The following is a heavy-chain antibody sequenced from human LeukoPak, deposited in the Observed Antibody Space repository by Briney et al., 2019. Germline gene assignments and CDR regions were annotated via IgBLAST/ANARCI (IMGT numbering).Heavy chain of an antibody. CDR3: ASRHCSGGDCYFAGADPFDH. CDR1: GFTVSSTY. V-gene: IGHV3-53*01. J-gene: IGHJ4*02. Sequence: GGSLRLSCAASGFTVSSTYMSWVRQSPGKGLEWVSVVYKDGKMFYIDSVKGRFAISRDTSKNTVYLQMNNLRAEDAAVYYCASRHCSGGDCYFAGADPFDHWGQGTLVTVSS. CDR2: VYKDGKM. D-gene: IGHD2-21*01.